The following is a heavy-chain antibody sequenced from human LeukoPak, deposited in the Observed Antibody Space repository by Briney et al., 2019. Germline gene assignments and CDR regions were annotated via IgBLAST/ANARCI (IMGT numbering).Heavy chain of an antibody. J-gene: IGHJ4*02. CDR2: ISAYNGNT. Sequence: ASVKVSCKASGYTFTSYGISWVRQAPGQGLEWMGWISAYNGNTNYAQKFQGRVTMTRDTSISTAYMELSRLRSDDTAVYYCVVSSLTSSADFDYWGQGTLVTVSS. D-gene: IGHD6-6*01. CDR1: GYTFTSYG. CDR3: VVSSLTSSADFDY. V-gene: IGHV1-18*01.